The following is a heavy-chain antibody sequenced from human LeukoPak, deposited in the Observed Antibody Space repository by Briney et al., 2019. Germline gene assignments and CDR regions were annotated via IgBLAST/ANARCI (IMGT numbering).Heavy chain of an antibody. CDR2: ISGSGGSK. CDR1: GFTFSSYA. CDR3: AKDGSRVDYYGSGSPGWYFDY. V-gene: IGHV3-23*01. J-gene: IGHJ4*02. Sequence: PGGSLRLSCAASGFTFSSYAMSWVRQAPGKGLEWVSAISGSGGSKYYADSAKGRFTISRDNSKNTLDLQRNSLRAEDTAVYYCAKDGSRVDYYGSGSPGWYFDYWGQGTLVTVSS. D-gene: IGHD3-10*01.